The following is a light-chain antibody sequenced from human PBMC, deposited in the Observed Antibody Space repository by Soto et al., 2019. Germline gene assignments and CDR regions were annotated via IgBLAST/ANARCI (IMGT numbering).Light chain of an antibody. CDR3: QQYDRLPYT. Sequence: DIRMTRSPSSLSASVGDRVTITCQASQGIYIYVSWYQQKPGKAPKVLIYEASNLETGVPSRFSGSGSGTDFTLTISSLQPEDIATYYCQQYDRLPYTYGQGTKLEIK. V-gene: IGKV1-33*01. J-gene: IGKJ2*01. CDR1: QGIYIY. CDR2: EAS.